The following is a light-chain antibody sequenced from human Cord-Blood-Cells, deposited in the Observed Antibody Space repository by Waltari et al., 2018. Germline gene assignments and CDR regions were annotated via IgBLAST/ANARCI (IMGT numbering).Light chain of an antibody. CDR3: QQYYSTPPT. CDR1: QSVLYSSNNKNY. Sequence: TINCKSSQSVLYSSNNKNYLAWYQQKPGQPPKLLIYWASTRESGVPDRFSGSGSGTDFTLTISSLQAEDVAVYYCQQYYSTPPTFGQGTKVEIK. CDR2: WAS. J-gene: IGKJ1*01. V-gene: IGKV4-1*01.